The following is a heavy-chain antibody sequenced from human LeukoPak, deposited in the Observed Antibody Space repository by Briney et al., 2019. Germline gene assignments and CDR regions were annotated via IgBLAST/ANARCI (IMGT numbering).Heavy chain of an antibody. CDR1: GYSFTSHY. V-gene: IGHV1-46*01. CDR3: ARDNSVGDIAWWFDP. CDR2: INPSGSST. Sequence: ASVKVSCKASGYSFTSHYMHWVRQAPGQGLEWMGLINPSGSSTLYAQKFQGRVTMTRDISTTTDYMELSSLRSEDTAVYYCARDNSVGDIAWWFDPWGQGTLVTVSS. D-gene: IGHD3-16*02. J-gene: IGHJ5*02.